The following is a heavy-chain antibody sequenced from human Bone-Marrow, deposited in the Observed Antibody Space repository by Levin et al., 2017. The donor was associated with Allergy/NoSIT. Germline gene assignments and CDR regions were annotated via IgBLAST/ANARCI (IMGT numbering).Heavy chain of an antibody. Sequence: PGGSLRLSCAASGFTFSSYSMHWVRQAPGKGLEWVAIISYDGSNKYYADSVKGRFTISRDDSNNTLYLQMNSLRAEDTAVYYCAKDLNSGRYSGYDYWGQGTLVTVSS. CDR3: AKDLNSGRYSGYDY. CDR2: ISYDGSNK. J-gene: IGHJ4*02. V-gene: IGHV3-30*04. CDR1: GFTFSSYS. D-gene: IGHD5-12*01.